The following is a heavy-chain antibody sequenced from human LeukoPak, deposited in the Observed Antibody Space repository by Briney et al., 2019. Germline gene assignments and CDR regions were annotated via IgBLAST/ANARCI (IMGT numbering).Heavy chain of an antibody. Sequence: SETLSLTCTVSGGSISSYYWSWIRKPPGKGLEWMGYSYYSGSTNYNPSLKSRVTISVDTSKNQFSLKLSSVTAADTAVYYCAREIVVVPAAIPGYYYMDVWGKGTTVTVSS. V-gene: IGHV4-59*01. CDR2: SYYSGST. CDR3: AREIVVVPAAIPGYYYMDV. CDR1: GGSISSYY. D-gene: IGHD2-2*01. J-gene: IGHJ6*03.